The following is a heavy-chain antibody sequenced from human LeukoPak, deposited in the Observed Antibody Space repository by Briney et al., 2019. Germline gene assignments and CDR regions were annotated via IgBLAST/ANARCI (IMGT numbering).Heavy chain of an antibody. CDR1: GGSISSSSYY. Sequence: PSETLSLTCTVSGGSISSSSYYWGWIRQPPGKGLEWIGSIYYSGSTYYNPSLKSRVTISVDTSKNQFSLKLSSVTAADTAVYYCARDLGQSSSRDAFDIWGQGTMVTVSS. J-gene: IGHJ3*02. D-gene: IGHD6-13*01. V-gene: IGHV4-39*07. CDR3: ARDLGQSSSRDAFDI. CDR2: IYYSGST.